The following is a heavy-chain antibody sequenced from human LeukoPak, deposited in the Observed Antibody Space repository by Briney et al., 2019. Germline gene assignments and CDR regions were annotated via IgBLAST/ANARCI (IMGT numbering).Heavy chain of an antibody. CDR2: IFYSGST. CDR3: AREYSDILTGYYLFAS. J-gene: IGHJ4*02. Sequence: SQTLSLTCTVSVGAINRGVYYWRWVRQYPGKCLEWIGSIFYSGSTYYNPSLKNSFTKSVDTSKHQSSLKLSSVTAADTAVYYCAREYSDILTGYYLFASWGPGTLVTVSS. V-gene: IGHV4-31*01. CDR1: VGAINRGVYY. D-gene: IGHD3-9*01.